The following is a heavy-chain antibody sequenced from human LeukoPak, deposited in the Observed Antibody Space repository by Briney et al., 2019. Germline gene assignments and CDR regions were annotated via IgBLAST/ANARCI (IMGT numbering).Heavy chain of an antibody. J-gene: IGHJ6*03. CDR3: ARGRQDVTMIVVVMTAVSYYLDV. CDR2: INHSGST. CDR1: GGSFRGYY. V-gene: IGHV4-34*01. Sequence: PSETLSLTCAVYGGSFRGYYWSWIRQPPGKGLEWIGEINHSGSTNYNPSLKSRVTISVDTSKNQFSLKLSSVTAADTAVYYCARGRQDVTMIVVVMTAVSYYLDVWGKGTTVTVS. D-gene: IGHD3-22*01.